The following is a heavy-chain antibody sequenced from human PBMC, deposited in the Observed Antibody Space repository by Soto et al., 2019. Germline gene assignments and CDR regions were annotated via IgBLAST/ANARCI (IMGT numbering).Heavy chain of an antibody. CDR1: GYTFTSYY. CDR2: SIPSGTTT. V-gene: IGHV1-46*01. CDR3: ARPKLASHYYSGMDV. Sequence: QVPLVQSGAEVKKPGASVKVSCKAAGYTFTSYYMHWARQAPGQGLEWMGISIPSGTTTDYEQKVQGRVTMTRDTSTSTYYVELSSRRSEDTAVYYCARPKLASHYYSGMDVWGKGTTVTVSS. J-gene: IGHJ6*04. D-gene: IGHD6-6*01.